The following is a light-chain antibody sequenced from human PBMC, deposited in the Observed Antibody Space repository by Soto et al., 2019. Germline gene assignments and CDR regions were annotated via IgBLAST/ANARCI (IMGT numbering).Light chain of an antibody. V-gene: IGKV3-20*01. Sequence: EVVLTQSPDTLCLSPGERATPSCRARQSVTNTYLAWYQQKPGQAPRLLMYSTSRRAIGIPDRFTGSGSGTDFILTISRLEPEDFAVYYCQQYANSPRITFGQGTDWRL. CDR1: QSVTNTY. CDR2: STS. J-gene: IGKJ5*01. CDR3: QQYANSPRIT.